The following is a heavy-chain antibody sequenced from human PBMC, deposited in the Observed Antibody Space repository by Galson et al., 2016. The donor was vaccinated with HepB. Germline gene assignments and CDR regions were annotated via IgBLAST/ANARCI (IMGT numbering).Heavy chain of an antibody. D-gene: IGHD3-9*01. CDR2: ISATGSST. CDR1: RFTSSTYA. CDR3: ATNGPQLYFHWLNSFDY. V-gene: IGHV3-23*01. Sequence: SLRLSCAASRFTSSTYAMSWVRQAPGKGLEWVSAISATGSSTYYADSVKGRFTISKDNSKNTLYLQMNGLRTEDTAICYCATNGPQLYFHWLNSFDYWGQGTRVTVSS. J-gene: IGHJ4*02.